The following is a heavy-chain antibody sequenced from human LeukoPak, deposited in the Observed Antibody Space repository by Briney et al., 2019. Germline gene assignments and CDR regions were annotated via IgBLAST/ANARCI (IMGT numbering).Heavy chain of an antibody. D-gene: IGHD6-13*01. Sequence: SETLSLTCAVYGASFSGYYWSWIRQPPGKGLEWLGYIYYSGSTNYNPSLKSRVTISVDTSKNQFSLKLSSVTAADTAVYYCARYGSWRSTDYWGQGTLVTVSS. J-gene: IGHJ4*02. CDR1: GASFSGYY. CDR2: IYYSGST. CDR3: ARYGSWRSTDY. V-gene: IGHV4-59*01.